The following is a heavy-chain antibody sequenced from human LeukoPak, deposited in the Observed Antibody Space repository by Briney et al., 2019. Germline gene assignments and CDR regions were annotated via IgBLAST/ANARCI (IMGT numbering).Heavy chain of an antibody. V-gene: IGHV4-39*01. J-gene: IGHJ4*02. D-gene: IGHD2-21*02. CDR3: ARQAYCGGDCYSGWSFDY. CDR1: GGSISSSSYY. Sequence: PSETLSLTCTVSGGSISSSSYYWGWIRQPPGKGLEWIGSIYYSGSTYYNPSLKSRVTISVDTSKNQFSLKLSSVTAADTGVYYCARQAYCGGDCYSGWSFDYWGQGTLVTVSS. CDR2: IYYSGST.